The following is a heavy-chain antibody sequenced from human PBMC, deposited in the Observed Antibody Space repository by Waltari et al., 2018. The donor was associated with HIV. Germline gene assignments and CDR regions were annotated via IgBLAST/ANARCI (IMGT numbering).Heavy chain of an antibody. V-gene: IGHV3-23*01. CDR2: ISGSGGRT. Sequence: EVQLLESGGGLVQPGGSLRLSCAASGFTFSSYAMSWVRQAPGKGLEWVSAISGSGGRTYYADAVKGRFTISRDNSKNTLYLQMNSLRAEDTAVYYCAKLPYGDYGYYGMDVWGQGTTVTVSS. CDR1: GFTFSSYA. J-gene: IGHJ6*02. D-gene: IGHD4-17*01. CDR3: AKLPYGDYGYYGMDV.